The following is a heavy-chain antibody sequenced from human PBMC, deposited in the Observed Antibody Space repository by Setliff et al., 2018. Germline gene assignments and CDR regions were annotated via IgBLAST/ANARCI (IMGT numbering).Heavy chain of an antibody. CDR3: ARSGYYSIDAFDI. D-gene: IGHD3-22*01. J-gene: IGHJ3*02. CDR2: IYYSGST. CDR1: GGSISGGGYY. V-gene: IGHV4-31*03. Sequence: PSETLSLTCTVYGGSISGGGYYWSWIRQHPRKGLEWIGYIYYSGSTNYTPSLKSRVTLSVDTSRNHFSLKLNSVTAADTAVYYCARSGYYSIDAFDIWGQGTMVT.